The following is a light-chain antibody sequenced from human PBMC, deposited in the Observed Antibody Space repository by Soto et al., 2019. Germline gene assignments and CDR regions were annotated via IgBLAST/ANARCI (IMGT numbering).Light chain of an antibody. Sequence: QSALTQPASVSLSPGQSITISCTGTSSDVGTYDYVSWYQQHPGKAPKLIIYEVTNRPSGVSNRFAGSKSANTAYLTISGLQAEDEADYYCSSYTSSSTLYVFGTGTKVPVL. V-gene: IGLV2-14*01. J-gene: IGLJ1*01. CDR1: SSDVGTYDY. CDR3: SSYTSSSTLYV. CDR2: EVT.